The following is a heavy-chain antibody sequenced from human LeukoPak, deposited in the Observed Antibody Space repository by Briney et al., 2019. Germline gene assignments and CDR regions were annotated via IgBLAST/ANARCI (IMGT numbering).Heavy chain of an antibody. Sequence: GGSLRLSCAASGCTFSSSGMHWVRQAPGKGLEWVAVILYNGSNKYYADSVKGRFTISRDNSKNTLYLQMNSLRVEDTAVYYCARAGGYCSGGSCYRGYSWFDPWGQGTLVTVSS. V-gene: IGHV3-33*01. J-gene: IGHJ5*02. CDR1: GCTFSSSG. CDR2: ILYNGSNK. D-gene: IGHD2-15*01. CDR3: ARAGGYCSGGSCYRGYSWFDP.